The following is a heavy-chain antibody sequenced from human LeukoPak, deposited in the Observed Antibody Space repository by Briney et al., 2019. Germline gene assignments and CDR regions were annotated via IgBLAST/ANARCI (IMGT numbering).Heavy chain of an antibody. Sequence: GSLRLSCAASGFTFSSYWTSWVRQAPGKGLEWVANIKQDGSEKYYVDSVKGRFTISRDNAKNSLYLQMNSLRAEDTAVYYCVRVRIAVAGNPFDYWGQGTLVTVSS. D-gene: IGHD6-19*01. J-gene: IGHJ4*02. CDR1: GFTFSSYW. CDR3: VRVRIAVAGNPFDY. V-gene: IGHV3-7*01. CDR2: IKQDGSEK.